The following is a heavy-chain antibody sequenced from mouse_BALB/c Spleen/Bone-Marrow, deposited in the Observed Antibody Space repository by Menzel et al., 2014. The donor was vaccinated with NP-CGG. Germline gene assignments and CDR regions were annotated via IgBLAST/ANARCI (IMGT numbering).Heavy chain of an antibody. CDR1: GFNIKDYY. D-gene: IGHD5-1*01. Sequence: EVHLVESGAELVRSGASVKLSCTASGFNIKDYYMHWVKQRPEQGLEWIGWIDPENGDTEYAPKFQGKATMTADTSSNTAHLQLSSLTSEHPAAYYSNGTYSAMDYWGQGTSVTVSS. V-gene: IGHV14-4*02. J-gene: IGHJ4*01. CDR2: IDPENGDT. CDR3: NGTYSAMDY.